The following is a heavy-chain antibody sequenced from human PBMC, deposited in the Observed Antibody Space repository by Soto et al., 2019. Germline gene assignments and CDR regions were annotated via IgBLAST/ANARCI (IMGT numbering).Heavy chain of an antibody. CDR3: ARQDLEWLYGMDV. Sequence: PGGSLRLSCAASGFTVSSNYMSWVRQAPGKGLEWVSVIYSGGSTYYADSVKGRFTISRDNSKNTLYLQMNSLRAEDTAMYYCARQDLEWLYGMDVWGQGATVTVSS. V-gene: IGHV3-53*01. D-gene: IGHD3-3*01. CDR1: GFTVSSNY. CDR2: IYSGGST. J-gene: IGHJ6*02.